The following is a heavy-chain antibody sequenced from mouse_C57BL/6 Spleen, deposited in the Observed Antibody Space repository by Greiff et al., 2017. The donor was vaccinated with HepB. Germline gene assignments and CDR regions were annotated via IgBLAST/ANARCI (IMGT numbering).Heavy chain of an antibody. J-gene: IGHJ1*03. CDR2: IDPNSGGT. Sequence: VQLQQSGAELVKPGASVKLSCKASGYTFTSYWMHWVKQRPGRGLEWIGRIDPNSGGTKYNEKFKSKATLTVDKPSSTAYMQLSSLTSEDAAVYYCARGTTVVNWYFDVWGTGTTVTVSS. V-gene: IGHV1-72*01. CDR1: GYTFTSYW. D-gene: IGHD1-1*01. CDR3: ARGTTVVNWYFDV.